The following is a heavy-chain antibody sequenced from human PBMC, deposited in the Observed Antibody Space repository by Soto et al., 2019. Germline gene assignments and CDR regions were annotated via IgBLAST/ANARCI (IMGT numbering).Heavy chain of an antibody. CDR2: IYYSGST. CDR3: ARGNWVTIFGVDEQNAYDY. V-gene: IGHV4-31*03. J-gene: IGHJ4*02. CDR1: GGSISSGGYY. Sequence: QVQPQESGPGLVKPSQTLSLTCTVSGGSISSGGYYWSWIRQHPGKGLEWIGYIYYSGSTYYNPSLKSRVTISVDTSKNQFSLKLSSVTAADTAVYYCARGNWVTIFGVDEQNAYDYWGQGTLVTVSS. D-gene: IGHD3-3*01.